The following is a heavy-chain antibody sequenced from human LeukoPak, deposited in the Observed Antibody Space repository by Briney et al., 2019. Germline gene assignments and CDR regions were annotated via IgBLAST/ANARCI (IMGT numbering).Heavy chain of an antibody. CDR2: ISYDGSNK. Sequence: LSLTCTVSGGSISSYYWSWIRQPPGKGLEWVAVISYDGSNKYYADSVKGRFTISRDNSKNTLYLQMNSLRAEDTAVYYCAKAATRSGSYFHSYYYYYGMDVWGQGTTVTVSS. D-gene: IGHD1-26*01. V-gene: IGHV3-30*18. CDR1: GGSISSYY. J-gene: IGHJ6*02. CDR3: AKAATRSGSYFHSYYYYYGMDV.